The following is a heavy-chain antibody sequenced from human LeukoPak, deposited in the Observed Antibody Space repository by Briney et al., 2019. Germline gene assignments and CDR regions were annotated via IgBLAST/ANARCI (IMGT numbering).Heavy chain of an antibody. CDR2: FDPEDGET. CDR1: GYTLTELS. Sequence: ASVKVSCKVSGYTLTELSMHWVRQAPGKGLEWMGGFDPEDGETIYAQKFQGRVTMTEDTSTDTAYMELSSLRSEDTAVYYCARINYYDSGSVNYYYYYMDVWGKGTTVIISS. J-gene: IGHJ6*03. D-gene: IGHD3-10*01. V-gene: IGHV1-24*01. CDR3: ARINYYDSGSVNYYYYYMDV.